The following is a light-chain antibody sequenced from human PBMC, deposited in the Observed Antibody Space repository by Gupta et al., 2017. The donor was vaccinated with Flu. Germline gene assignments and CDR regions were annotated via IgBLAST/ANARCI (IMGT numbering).Light chain of an antibody. Sequence: SPGQTASITCSGDKLGDKYLCWYQHKQGQSPVLVIYQDTKRPSGIPERFSGSNSGNTATLTISGTQAMDEADYFCQAWDSSAITFGGGTRLSVL. CDR2: QDT. CDR1: KLGDKY. J-gene: IGLJ2*01. V-gene: IGLV3-1*01. CDR3: QAWDSSAIT.